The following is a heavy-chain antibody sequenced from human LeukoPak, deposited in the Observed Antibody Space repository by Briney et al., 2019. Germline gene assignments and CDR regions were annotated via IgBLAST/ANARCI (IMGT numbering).Heavy chain of an antibody. CDR3: ARRGISQGYYMDV. J-gene: IGHJ6*03. CDR1: GGSIRSGDHY. V-gene: IGHV4-39*01. Sequence: SETLSLTCTVSGGSIRSGDHYWGWIRQPPGKGLEWIGNIYYSGTAYYNPSLKSRVTISVDTSKNQFSLKLSSVTAADTAVFYCARRGISQGYYMDVWGKGTTVTISS. CDR2: IYYSGTA. D-gene: IGHD6-13*01.